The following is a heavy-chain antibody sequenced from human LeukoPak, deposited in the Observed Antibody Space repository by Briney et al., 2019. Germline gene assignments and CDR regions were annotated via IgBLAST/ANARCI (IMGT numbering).Heavy chain of an antibody. D-gene: IGHD3-9*01. Sequence: GGSLRLSCAASGFTFSSYSMNWVRQAPGKGLEWVSSISSSSSYIYYADSAKGRFTISRDNAKNSLYLQMNSLRAEDTAVYYCARSRLRYFDWSLDFDYWGQGTLVTVSS. V-gene: IGHV3-21*01. J-gene: IGHJ4*02. CDR2: ISSSSSYI. CDR3: ARSRLRYFDWSLDFDY. CDR1: GFTFSSYS.